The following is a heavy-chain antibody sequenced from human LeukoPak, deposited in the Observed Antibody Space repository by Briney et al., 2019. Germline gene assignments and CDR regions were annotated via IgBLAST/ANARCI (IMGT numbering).Heavy chain of an antibody. J-gene: IGHJ4*02. CDR2: IWYDGSNK. Sequence: PGRSLRLSCAASGFTFSSYGMHGVRQAPGRGREWVSVIWYDGSNKYSADSVKGRSTISRDNSKNTLYLQMNSLRAEHTAVYYCAKDLTYSTAPAFDSWGQGTLVTVSS. CDR1: GFTFSSYG. CDR3: AKDLTYSTAPAFDS. V-gene: IGHV3-33*06. D-gene: IGHD6-13*01.